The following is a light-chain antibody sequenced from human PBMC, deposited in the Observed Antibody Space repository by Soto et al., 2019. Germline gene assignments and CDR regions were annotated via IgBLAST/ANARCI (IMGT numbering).Light chain of an antibody. Sequence: DIQVTQSPSTLSASVGDRVTITCRASQSISTWLAWYQQRAGKAPKLLIYKASNLESGVPSRFSGSGSGTDFTLTISSLQPDDFATYYCQQYNSYSWAFGQGTKVEIK. CDR1: QSISTW. J-gene: IGKJ1*01. CDR3: QQYNSYSWA. CDR2: KAS. V-gene: IGKV1-5*03.